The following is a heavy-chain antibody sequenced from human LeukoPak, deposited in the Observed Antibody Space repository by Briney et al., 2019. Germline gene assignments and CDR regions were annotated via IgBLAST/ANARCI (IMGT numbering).Heavy chain of an antibody. CDR2: ISSSSSTI. J-gene: IGHJ4*02. CDR1: GFTFSSYS. V-gene: IGHV3-48*01. Sequence: GGSLRLSCAASGFTFSSYSMNWVRQAPGKGLEWVSYISSSSSTIYYADSVKGRFTISRDNAKNSLYLQMNSLRAEDTAVHYCARRGVEWELLLFDYWGQGTLVTVSS. D-gene: IGHD1-26*01. CDR3: ARRGVEWELLLFDY.